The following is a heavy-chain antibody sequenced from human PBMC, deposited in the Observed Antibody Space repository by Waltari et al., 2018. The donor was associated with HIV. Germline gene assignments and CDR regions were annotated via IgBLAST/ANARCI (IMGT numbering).Heavy chain of an antibody. Sequence: QVQLVESGGGVVQPGGSLRLSCAAYGFTFSRYGMHWVRQAPGKGLEWVAFIRYDGSNKYYADSVKGRFTISRDNSKNTLYLQMNSLRAEDTAVYYCAKDFLYYYYYYGMDVWGQGTTVTVSS. CDR1: GFTFSRYG. V-gene: IGHV3-30*02. J-gene: IGHJ6*02. CDR3: AKDFLYYYYYYGMDV. CDR2: IRYDGSNK.